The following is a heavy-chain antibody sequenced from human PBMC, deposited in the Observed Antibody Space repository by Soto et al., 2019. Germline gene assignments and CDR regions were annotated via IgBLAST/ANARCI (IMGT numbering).Heavy chain of an antibody. J-gene: IGHJ6*02. D-gene: IGHD1-26*01. CDR1: VGSCSGYY. CDR3: ARGGVGAHYYYYYGMDV. Sequence: PSETLSLTGAVYVGSCSGYYWSWIRQPPGKGLEWIGEINHSGSTNYNPSLKSRVTISVDTSKNQFSLKLSSVTAADTAVYYCARGGVGAHYYYYYGMDVWGQGTTVTVSS. CDR2: INHSGST. V-gene: IGHV4-34*01.